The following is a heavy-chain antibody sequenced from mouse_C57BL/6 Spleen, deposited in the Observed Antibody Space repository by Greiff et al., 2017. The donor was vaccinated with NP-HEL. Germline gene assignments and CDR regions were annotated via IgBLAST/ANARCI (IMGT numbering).Heavy chain of an antibody. V-gene: IGHV1-64*01. J-gene: IGHJ3*01. CDR3: ARRDYSNQGFAY. CDR2: IHPNSGST. CDR1: GYTFTSYW. D-gene: IGHD2-5*01. Sequence: VQLQQPGAELVKPGASVKLSCKASGYTFTSYWMHWVKQRPGQGLEWIGMIHPNSGSTNYNEKFKSKATLTVDKSSSTAYMQLSSLTSEDSAVYYCARRDYSNQGFAYWGQGTLVTVSA.